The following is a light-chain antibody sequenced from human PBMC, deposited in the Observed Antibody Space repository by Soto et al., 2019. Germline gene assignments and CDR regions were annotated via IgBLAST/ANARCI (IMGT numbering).Light chain of an antibody. CDR1: SSDVGSYNL. V-gene: IGLV2-23*02. Sequence: QSVLTQPASVSGSPGQSITISCTGTSSDVGSYNLVSWYQQHPGKAPKLMIYEVSKRPSGLSNRFSASKSGNTASLTISGLQAEDEADYYCCSYARSSTYVLGTGTKVTVL. CDR3: CSYARSSTYV. CDR2: EVS. J-gene: IGLJ1*01.